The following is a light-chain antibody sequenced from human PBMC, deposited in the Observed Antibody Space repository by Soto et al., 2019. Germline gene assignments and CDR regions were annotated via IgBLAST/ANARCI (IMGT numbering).Light chain of an antibody. V-gene: IGKV3-20*01. CDR3: QQWRT. J-gene: IGKJ2*01. CDR1: QSVSSSY. Sequence: EIVLTQSPGTLSLSPGERATLSCRASQSVSSSYLAWYQQKPGQAPGLLIYGASSRATGIPDRFSGSGSGTDFTLTISRLEPEDFAVYYCQQWRTFGQGTKLEIK. CDR2: GAS.